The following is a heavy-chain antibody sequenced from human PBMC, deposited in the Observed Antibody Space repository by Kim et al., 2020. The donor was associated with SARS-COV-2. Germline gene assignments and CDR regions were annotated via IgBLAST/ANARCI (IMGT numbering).Heavy chain of an antibody. CDR3: ASMGGFGGLGYHYYGIDV. CDR2: INMNTGNP. CDR1: GYTFTTYA. Sequence: ASVKVSCKASGYTFTTYAMNWVRQAPGQGLEWMGGINMNTGNPTYAQGPTGRFVFSLDTSVSTAHLQISSLKAEDTAVYYCASMGGFGGLGYHYYGIDVWGQGTTVAVSS. D-gene: IGHD3-16*01. V-gene: IGHV7-4-1*02. J-gene: IGHJ6*02.